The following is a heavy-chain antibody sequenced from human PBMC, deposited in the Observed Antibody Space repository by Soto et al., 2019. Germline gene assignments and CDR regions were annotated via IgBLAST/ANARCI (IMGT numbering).Heavy chain of an antibody. D-gene: IGHD4-17*01. V-gene: IGHV5-51*01. CDR2: IYPGDSDT. CDR3: ARFAAVDYGDANWFDP. Sequence: GESLKISCKGSGYSFRSYWIGWVRQMPGKGLEWMGIIYPGDSDTRYSPSFQGQVTISADKSISTAYLQWSSLKASDTAMYYCARFAAVDYGDANWFDPWGQGTLVTVSS. CDR1: GYSFRSYW. J-gene: IGHJ5*02.